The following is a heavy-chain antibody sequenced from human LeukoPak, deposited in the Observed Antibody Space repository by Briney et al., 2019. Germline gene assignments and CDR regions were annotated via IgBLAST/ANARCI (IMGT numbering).Heavy chain of an antibody. Sequence: PGGSLRLSCAASGFTFSSYGMHWVRQAPGKGLEWVAVISYDGSNKYYADSVKGRFTISRDNSKNTLYLQMNSLRAEDTAVYYCARTPWLRVVFDLWGRGTLVTVSS. CDR2: ISYDGSNK. V-gene: IGHV3-30*03. CDR1: GFTFSSYG. J-gene: IGHJ2*01. D-gene: IGHD5-12*01. CDR3: ARTPWLRVVFDL.